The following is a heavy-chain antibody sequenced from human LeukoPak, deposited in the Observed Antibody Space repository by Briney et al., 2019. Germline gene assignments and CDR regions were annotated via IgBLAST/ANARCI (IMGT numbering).Heavy chain of an antibody. CDR2: IRYDGSNK. J-gene: IGHJ4*02. V-gene: IGHV3-30*02. CDR3: AKRSAAAGTPDY. CDR1: GSTFSSYG. D-gene: IGHD6-13*01. Sequence: GGSLRLSCAASGSTFSSYGMHWVRQAPGKGLEWVAFIRYDGSNKYYADSVKGRFTISRDNSKNTLYLQMNSLRAEDTAVYYCAKRSAAAGTPDYWGRGTLVTVSS.